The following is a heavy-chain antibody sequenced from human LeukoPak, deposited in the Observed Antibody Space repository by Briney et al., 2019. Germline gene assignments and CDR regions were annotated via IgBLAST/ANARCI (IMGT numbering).Heavy chain of an antibody. V-gene: IGHV3-23*01. CDR3: AKEVVSAIPDY. CDR2: ISYSGSDT. CDR1: GFTFSSYA. Sequence: PGGSLRLSCAASGFTFSSYAMSWVRQAPGRGLEWVSAISYSGSDTYYADSVKGRFTISRDNSKNTLYLQINSLRPEDTAVYYCAKEVVSAIPDYWGQGTLVTVSS. J-gene: IGHJ4*02. D-gene: IGHD2-21*01.